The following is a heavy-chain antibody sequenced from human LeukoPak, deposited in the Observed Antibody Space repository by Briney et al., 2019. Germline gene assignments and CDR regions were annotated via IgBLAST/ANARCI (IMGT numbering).Heavy chain of an antibody. CDR3: ARVLEDYGDYAPDY. V-gene: IGHV1-2*02. CDR2: INPNSGGT. D-gene: IGHD4-17*01. J-gene: IGHJ4*02. CDR1: GYTFTIYY. Sequence: ASVTVSFTSSGYTFTIYYMHWVRQAPGQGLEWMGWINPNSGGTNYAQKFQGRVTMTRDTSISTAYMALSRLRSDDTAVYYCARVLEDYGDYAPDYWGQGTLVTVSS.